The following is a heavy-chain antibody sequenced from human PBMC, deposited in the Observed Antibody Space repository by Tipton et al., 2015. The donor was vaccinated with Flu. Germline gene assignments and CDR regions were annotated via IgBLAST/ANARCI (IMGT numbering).Heavy chain of an antibody. Sequence: TLSLTCTVSGGSISSGSYYWSWIRQPAGKGLEWIGRIYTSGSTNYNPSLKGRVTISVDTSKNQFSLKLSPVTAADTAVYYCARVRSYYDSSGYYYAFDYWGQGTLVTVSS. CDR1: GGSISSGSYY. J-gene: IGHJ4*02. D-gene: IGHD3-22*01. V-gene: IGHV4-61*02. CDR3: ARVRSYYDSSGYYYAFDY. CDR2: IYTSGST.